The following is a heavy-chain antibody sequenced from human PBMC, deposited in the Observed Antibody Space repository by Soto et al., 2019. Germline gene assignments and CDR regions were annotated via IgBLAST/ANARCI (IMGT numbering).Heavy chain of an antibody. D-gene: IGHD3-22*01. CDR3: ATSMIVVVMVLDY. CDR2: ISGSGGST. V-gene: IGHV3-23*01. J-gene: IGHJ4*02. CDR1: RCIVSSDW. Sequence: HGWCVRLCCAACRCIVSSDWMSWVRQEPGKGLEWVSAISGSGGSTYYADSVKGRFTISRDNSKNTLYLQMNSLRAEDTAVYYCATSMIVVVMVLDYWGQGTLVTVSS.